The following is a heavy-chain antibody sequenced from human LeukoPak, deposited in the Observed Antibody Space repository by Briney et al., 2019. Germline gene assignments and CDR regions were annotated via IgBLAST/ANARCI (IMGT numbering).Heavy chain of an antibody. CDR1: GGSFSGYY. CDR3: ARGRRWAAAAILY. J-gene: IGHJ4*02. V-gene: IGHV4-34*01. CDR2: INHSGST. D-gene: IGHD6-13*01. Sequence: KASETLSLTCAVYGGSFSGYYWSWIRQPPGKGLEWIGEINHSGSTNYNPSLKSRVTISVDTSKNQFSLKLSSVTAADTAVYYCARGRRWAAAAILYWGQGTLVTVSS.